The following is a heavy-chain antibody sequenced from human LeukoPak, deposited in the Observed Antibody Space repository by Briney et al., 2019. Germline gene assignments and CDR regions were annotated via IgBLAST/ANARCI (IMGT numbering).Heavy chain of an antibody. D-gene: IGHD1-26*01. J-gene: IGHJ4*02. CDR2: FDPEDGET. CDR1: GYTLTELS. Sequence: ASVKVSCKVSGYTLTELSMHWVRQAPGKGLEWMGGFDPEDGETIYAQKFQGRVTMTEDTSTDTAYMELRSLTSDDTAVYYCARDWGSGSYYFDYWGQGTLVTVSS. V-gene: IGHV1-24*01. CDR3: ARDWGSGSYYFDY.